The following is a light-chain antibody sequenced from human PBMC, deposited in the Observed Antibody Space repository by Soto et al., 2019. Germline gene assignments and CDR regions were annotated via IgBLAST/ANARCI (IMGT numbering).Light chain of an antibody. V-gene: IGKV3-11*01. CDR2: DAS. J-gene: IGKJ5*01. CDR1: QSVNNY. CDR3: QQRTKRFT. Sequence: ENVLTQSPSTLSLSPGERDTLSFRASQSVNNYLAWYQQKPGQTPRLLIYDASKRATGTPARFTGRGSGTDFTLTISSLEPEDFAVYYCQQRTKRFTFGQGTRLEIK.